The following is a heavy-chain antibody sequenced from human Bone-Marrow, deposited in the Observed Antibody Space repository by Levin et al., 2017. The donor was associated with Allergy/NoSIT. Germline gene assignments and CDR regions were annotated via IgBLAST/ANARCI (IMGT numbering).Heavy chain of an antibody. CDR3: ARGGGYDGGAWKEGFDY. V-gene: IGHV4-38-2*01. J-gene: IGHJ4*02. Sequence: SETLSLTCAVSDGSITNTYYWAWIRQPPGKGLDWIGSIYHSGTTYYNPSLKSRVTMSVDTSKSQFSLKLTSVTAADTAVYYCARGGGYDGGAWKEGFDYWGQGTLVAVPP. CDR1: DGSITNTYY. D-gene: IGHD5-12*01. CDR2: IYHSGTT.